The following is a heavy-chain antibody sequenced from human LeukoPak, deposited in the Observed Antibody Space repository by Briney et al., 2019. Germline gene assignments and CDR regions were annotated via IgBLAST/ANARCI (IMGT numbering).Heavy chain of an antibody. J-gene: IGHJ4*02. Sequence: ASVKVSCKASGYTFTSYHMHWVRQAPGQGLEWMGIINPSGGSTSYAQKFQGRVTMTRDMSTSTVYMELSSLRSEDTAVYYCATRGTYYDSSGYQPTDYRGQGTLVTVSS. CDR3: ATRGTYYDSSGYQPTDY. CDR1: GYTFTSYH. D-gene: IGHD3-22*01. CDR2: INPSGGST. V-gene: IGHV1-46*03.